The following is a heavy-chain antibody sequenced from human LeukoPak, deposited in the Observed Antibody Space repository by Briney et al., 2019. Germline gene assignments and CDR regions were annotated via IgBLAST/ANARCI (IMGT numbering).Heavy chain of an antibody. Sequence: ASVKVSCKASGYTFNTYGITWVRQAPGQGLEWMGWISPYNGNTNYAQKFQGRVTLTTDTSTSTAYMELRSLRSDDTAVYYCARGPHERSGYPDDWAQGTPVTVSS. J-gene: IGHJ4*02. D-gene: IGHD3-22*01. CDR2: ISPYNGNT. V-gene: IGHV1-18*01. CDR1: GYTFNTYG. CDR3: ARGPHERSGYPDD.